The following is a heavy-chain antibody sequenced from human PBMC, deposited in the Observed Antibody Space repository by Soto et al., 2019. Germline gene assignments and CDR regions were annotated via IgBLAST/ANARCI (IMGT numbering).Heavy chain of an antibody. Sequence: GGSLRLSCAASGFTFSSYSMNWVRQAPGKGLEWVSSISSSSSSIYYADSVKGRFTISRDNAKNSLYLQMNSLRADDTAVYYCARGVCSSTSCYPYYFGYWGQGTLVPVSS. V-gene: IGHV3-21*01. CDR2: ISSSSSSI. D-gene: IGHD2-2*01. CDR3: ARGVCSSTSCYPYYFGY. J-gene: IGHJ4*02. CDR1: GFTFSSYS.